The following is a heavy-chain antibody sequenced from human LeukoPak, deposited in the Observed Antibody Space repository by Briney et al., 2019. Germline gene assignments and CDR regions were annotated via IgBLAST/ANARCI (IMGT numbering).Heavy chain of an antibody. CDR1: GGSISSSSYY. D-gene: IGHD3-3*01. CDR3: ATSRRFGEDYFDY. CDR2: IYYSGST. V-gene: IGHV4-61*05. Sequence: SETLSLTCTVSGGSISSSSYYWGWIRQPPGKGLEWIGYIYYSGSTNYNPSLKSRVTISVDTSKNQFSLKLSSVTAADTAVYYCATSRRFGEDYFDYWGQGTLVTVSS. J-gene: IGHJ4*02.